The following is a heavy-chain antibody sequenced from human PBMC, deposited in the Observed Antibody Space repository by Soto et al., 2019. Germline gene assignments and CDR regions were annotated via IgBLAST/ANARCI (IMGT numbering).Heavy chain of an antibody. CDR2: INHSGST. CDR1: GGSFSGYY. V-gene: IGHV4-34*01. J-gene: IGHJ6*02. D-gene: IGHD3-3*01. CDR3: AREKLVFGVVIRLGHYYYGMDV. Sequence: SETLSLTCAVYGGSFSGYYCSWIRQPPGKGLEWIGEINHSGSTNYNPSLKSRVTISVDTSKNQFSLKLSSVTAADTAVYYCAREKLVFGVVIRLGHYYYGMDVWGQGTTVTVSS.